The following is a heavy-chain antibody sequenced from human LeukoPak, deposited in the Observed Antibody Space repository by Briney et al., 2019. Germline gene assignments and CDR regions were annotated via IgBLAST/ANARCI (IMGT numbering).Heavy chain of an antibody. V-gene: IGHV4-38-2*02. J-gene: IGHJ4*02. D-gene: IGHD5-18*01. Sequence: SGTLSLTCTVSGYSIRSAYYWGWIRQSPGKGLEWIGAVYGGGNTHYNPSLESRVKVSPDTSKNQFSLKLTSVTAADTAVYYCSRGRKGGYNYAAIDSWGQGTLVTVSS. CDR2: VYGGGNT. CDR3: SRGRKGGYNYAAIDS. CDR1: GYSIRSAYY.